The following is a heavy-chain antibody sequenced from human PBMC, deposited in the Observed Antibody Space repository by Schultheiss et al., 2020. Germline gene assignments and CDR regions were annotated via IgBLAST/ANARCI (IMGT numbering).Heavy chain of an antibody. D-gene: IGHD3-22*01. CDR1: GGTFSSYA. CDR2: IIPIFGTA. J-gene: IGHJ4*02. CDR3: ASEGDYYDSSGYYHFDY. Sequence: SVKVSCKASGGTFSSYAISWVRQAPGQGLEWMGGIIPIFGTANYAQKFQGRVTITADESTSTAYMELSSLRSEDTAVYYCASEGDYYDSSGYYHFDYWGQGTLVTVSS. V-gene: IGHV1-69*13.